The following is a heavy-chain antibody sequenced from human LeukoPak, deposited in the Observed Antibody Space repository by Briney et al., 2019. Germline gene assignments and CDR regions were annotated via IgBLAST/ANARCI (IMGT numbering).Heavy chain of an antibody. V-gene: IGHV4-38-2*02. CDR1: GYYISSGYY. D-gene: IGHD1-26*01. Sequence: SETLSLTCTVSGYYISSGYYWGWIRQPPGKGLEWIGSMYHSGSTYYNPSLKSRVTISVDTSKNHFSLKLSSVTASDTALYHCARDGGIVGAANPYFDYWGQGTLVTVSS. J-gene: IGHJ4*02. CDR2: MYHSGST. CDR3: ARDGGIVGAANPYFDY.